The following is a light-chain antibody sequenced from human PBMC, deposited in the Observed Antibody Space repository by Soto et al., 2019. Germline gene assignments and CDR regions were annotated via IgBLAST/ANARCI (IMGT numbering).Light chain of an antibody. CDR2: WAS. V-gene: IGKV4-1*01. CDR1: QSVLYSSDNKNY. Sequence: DIVMTQSPDSLAVSLGERATINCKSSQSVLYSSDNKNYLSWYQQKTGQPPKLLIYWASARASGVPDRFSGSGSGTEFTLTISSLQAEDVAVYYCQQYYITPLTFGGGTKVDIK. CDR3: QQYYITPLT. J-gene: IGKJ4*01.